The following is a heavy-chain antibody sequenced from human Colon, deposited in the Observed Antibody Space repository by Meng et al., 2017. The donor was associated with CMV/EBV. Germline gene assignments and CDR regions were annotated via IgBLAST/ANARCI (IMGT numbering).Heavy chain of an antibody. J-gene: IGHJ4*02. Sequence: GESLKISCAASGFSFITSSMHWVRQAPGKGLEYVSAISRDGRNKYYADSLKGRFTISRDNSKNTVYLEMGNLRPADTAVYYCATDPSTVTTNYWGQGTLVTVSS. CDR2: ISRDGRNK. CDR3: ATDPSTVTTNY. D-gene: IGHD4-17*01. CDR1: GFSFITSS. V-gene: IGHV3-64*02.